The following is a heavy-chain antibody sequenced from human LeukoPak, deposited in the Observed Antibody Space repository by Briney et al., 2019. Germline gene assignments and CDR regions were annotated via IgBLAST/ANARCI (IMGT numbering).Heavy chain of an antibody. CDR3: AKDGTRYCSGGSCYSTPY. CDR1: GFTFSSYA. D-gene: IGHD2-15*01. V-gene: IGHV3-23*01. J-gene: IGHJ4*02. Sequence: GGSLRLSCAASGFTFSSYAMSWVRQAPGKGLEWVSAICGSGGSTYYADSVKGRFTISRDNSKNTLYLQMNSLRAEDTAVYYCAKDGTRYCSGGSCYSTPYWGQGTLVTVSS. CDR2: ICGSGGST.